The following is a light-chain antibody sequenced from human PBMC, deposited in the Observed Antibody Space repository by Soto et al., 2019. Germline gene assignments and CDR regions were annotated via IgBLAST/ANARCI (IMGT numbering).Light chain of an antibody. CDR1: QSISRY. CDR2: GAN. J-gene: IGKJ1*01. CDR3: QQNYGTPGT. Sequence: DIXXTQSPSSLSASVGDRITITCRSSQSISRYLNWYQQRPGTAPKVLIFGANSLQSGVPSRFSGSGSGTEFTLTISSLQPEDFATYYCQQNYGTPGTFGQGTKVDVK. V-gene: IGKV1-39*01.